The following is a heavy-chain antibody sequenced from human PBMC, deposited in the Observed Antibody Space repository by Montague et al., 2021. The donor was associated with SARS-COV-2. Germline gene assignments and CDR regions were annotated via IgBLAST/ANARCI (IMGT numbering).Heavy chain of an antibody. D-gene: IGHD4-23*01. CDR1: GFSLSTSGMC. J-gene: IGHJ6*02. CDR3: ARMTTVVTLGYYYYYGMDV. CDR2: IDWDDDK. V-gene: IGHV2-70*01. Sequence: PALVKPTQTLTLTCTFSGFSLSTSGMCVSWIRQPPGKALEWLALIDWDDDKYYSTSLKTRLTISKGTSKNQEVLTMTNMDPVDTATYYCARMTTVVTLGYYYYYGMDVWGQGTTVTVSS.